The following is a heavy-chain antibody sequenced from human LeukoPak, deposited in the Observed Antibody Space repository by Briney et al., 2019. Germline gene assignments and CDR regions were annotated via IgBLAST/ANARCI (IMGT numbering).Heavy chain of an antibody. D-gene: IGHD3-3*01. CDR1: GGTFSSYA. V-gene: IGHV1-69*13. J-gene: IGHJ6*03. Sequence: SVKVSCKASGGTFSSYAISWVRQAPGQGLEWMGGIIPIFGTANYAQKFQGRVTITADESTSTAYMELSSLRSEDTAVYHCARDAILEWLPPSYYYMDVWGKGTTVTVSS. CDR2: IIPIFGTA. CDR3: ARDAILEWLPPSYYYMDV.